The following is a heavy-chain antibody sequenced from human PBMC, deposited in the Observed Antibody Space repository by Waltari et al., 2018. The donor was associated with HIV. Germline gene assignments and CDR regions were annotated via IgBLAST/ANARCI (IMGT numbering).Heavy chain of an antibody. V-gene: IGHV4-59*01. CDR3: ARDSTRGTHNYYYAMDV. CDR2: IYNSGRT. J-gene: IGHJ6*02. CDR1: GDSFSSYY. Sequence: QVQLQESGPGLVAPSETLSLTCTIPGDSFSSYYWSWIRQSPGKGLEWIGYIYNSGRTNYNPSLKSRVTMSVDTSKNQFSLKLRSVTAADTAVYYCARDSTRGTHNYYYAMDVWGHGTTVTVSS. D-gene: IGHD3-16*01.